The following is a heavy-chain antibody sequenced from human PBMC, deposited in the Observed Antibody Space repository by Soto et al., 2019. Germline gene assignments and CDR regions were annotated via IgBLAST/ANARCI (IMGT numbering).Heavy chain of an antibody. CDR2: ISAYNGNT. CDR1: GYTFTSYG. D-gene: IGHD6-25*01. Sequence: QVQLVQSGAEVKKPGASVKVSCKASGYTFTSYGISWVRQAPGQGLEWMGWISAYNGNTNYAQKLQRRVTMTTDTSARTAYMEVRSVRPDVTAVYYCARGGGNYFYYDDMDVWGQGTKVTVSS. V-gene: IGHV1-18*01. J-gene: IGHJ6*02. CDR3: ARGGGNYFYYDDMDV.